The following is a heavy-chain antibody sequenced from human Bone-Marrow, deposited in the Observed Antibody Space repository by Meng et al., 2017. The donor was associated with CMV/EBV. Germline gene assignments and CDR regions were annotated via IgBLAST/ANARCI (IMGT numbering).Heavy chain of an antibody. D-gene: IGHD2-2*02. V-gene: IGHV3-30*04. CDR3: ARRYCSSTSCYKGSANDY. Sequence: GGSLRLSCAASGFTFSNYAMHWVRRAPGKGLEWVAVISFDGSKKYYADSVKGRFTISRDNAKNSLYLQMNSLRAEDTAVYYCARRYCSSTSCYKGSANDYWGQGTLVTVSS. J-gene: IGHJ4*02. CDR2: ISFDGSKK. CDR1: GFTFSNYA.